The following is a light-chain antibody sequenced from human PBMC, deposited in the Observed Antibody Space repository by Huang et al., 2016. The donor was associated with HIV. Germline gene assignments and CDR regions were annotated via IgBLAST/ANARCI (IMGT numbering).Light chain of an antibody. Sequence: DIQMTQSPSSLSASVGDRVTITCRAIQSISSYLNWYQQKPGKAPKLLIYAASNLQSGVPSRFSGSGSGTDFTLTISSLQPEDFATYYCQQSYSTLALTFGGGTKVEIK. CDR3: QQSYSTLALT. CDR1: QSISSY. J-gene: IGKJ4*01. V-gene: IGKV1-39*01. CDR2: AAS.